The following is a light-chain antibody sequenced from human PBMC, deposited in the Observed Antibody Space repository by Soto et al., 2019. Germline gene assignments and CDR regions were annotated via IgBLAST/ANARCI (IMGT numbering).Light chain of an antibody. CDR1: QGIRND. CDR2: AAS. CDR3: QQYYSYPIT. V-gene: IGKV1-6*01. J-gene: IGKJ5*01. Sequence: AIQRTQSPSSLSASVGDRVTITCRASQGIRNDLGWYQQKPGKAPKLLIYAASSLQSGVPSRFSGSGSGTDFTLTISCLQSEDFATYYCQQYYSYPITFGQGTRLEIK.